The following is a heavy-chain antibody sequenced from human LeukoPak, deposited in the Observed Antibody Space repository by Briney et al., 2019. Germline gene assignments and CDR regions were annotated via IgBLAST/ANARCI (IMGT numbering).Heavy chain of an antibody. CDR2: ISSSGSTI. CDR3: AELGITMIGGV. D-gene: IGHD3-10*02. Sequence: GGSLRLSCAASGFTFSSFSMNWVRQAPGKGLEWVSYISSSGSTIYYADSVKGRFTISRDNAKNSLYLQMNSLRAEDTAVYYCAELGITMIGGVWGKGTTVTISS. CDR1: GFTFSSFS. J-gene: IGHJ6*04. V-gene: IGHV3-48*04.